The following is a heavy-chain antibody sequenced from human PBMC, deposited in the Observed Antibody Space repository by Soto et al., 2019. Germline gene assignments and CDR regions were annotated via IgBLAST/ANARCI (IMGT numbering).Heavy chain of an antibody. Sequence: EVQLVESGGGLVQPGGSLRLSCAASGFTFSDHYMDWVRQAPGKGLEWVGRSRNKANSYSTEYATSVKGRFTISRDESKNSLYLQMNSLKTEDKAVYYWSRFSGSYTGGLAYWGQGTLVTVSS. J-gene: IGHJ4*02. CDR2: SRNKANSYST. CDR3: SRFSGSYTGGLAY. D-gene: IGHD1-26*01. V-gene: IGHV3-72*01. CDR1: GFTFSDHY.